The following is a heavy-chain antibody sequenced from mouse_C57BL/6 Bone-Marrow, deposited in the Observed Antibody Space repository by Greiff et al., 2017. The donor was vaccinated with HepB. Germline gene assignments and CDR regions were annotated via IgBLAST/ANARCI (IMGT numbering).Heavy chain of an antibody. CDR1: GFTFSSYG. V-gene: IGHV5-6*01. D-gene: IGHD4-1*02. Sequence: DVHLVESGGDLVKPGGSLKLSCAASGFTFSSYGMSWVRQTPDKRLEWVATISSGGSYTYYPDSVKGRFTISRDNAKNTLYLQMSSLKSEDTAMYYCARPSTGTRAMDYWGQGTSVTVSS. CDR3: ARPSTGTRAMDY. CDR2: ISSGGSYT. J-gene: IGHJ4*01.